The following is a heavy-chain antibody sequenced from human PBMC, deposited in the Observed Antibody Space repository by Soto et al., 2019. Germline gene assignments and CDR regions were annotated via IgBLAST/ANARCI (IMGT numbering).Heavy chain of an antibody. CDR2: TSGSGGNT. CDR3: AKDQVDVVATSKDAFDV. D-gene: IGHD5-12*01. Sequence: EVQLLESGGGLVQPGGSLRLSCAASGFTFSSCAMTWVRQAPWKGLEWVSATSGSGGNTYYADSVKGRFTISRDNSKNTLYLQMNSLRAEDTAVYYCAKDQVDVVATSKDAFDVWGQGTMVAVSS. CDR1: GFTFSSCA. V-gene: IGHV3-23*01. J-gene: IGHJ3*01.